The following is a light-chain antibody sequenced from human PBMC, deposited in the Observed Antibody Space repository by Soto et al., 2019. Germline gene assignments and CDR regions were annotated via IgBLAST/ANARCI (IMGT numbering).Light chain of an antibody. V-gene: IGLV2-8*01. Sequence: QSALTQPPSASGSPGQSVTISCTGTSSDVGGYNYVSWYQQHPGKAPKLMIYEVSKRPSGVPDRFSGSKSGNTASLTVSGLQARVEADYYCSSDAVRNNDVVFGGGTQLTVL. CDR1: SSDVGGYNY. CDR3: SSDAVRNNDVV. J-gene: IGLJ2*01. CDR2: EVS.